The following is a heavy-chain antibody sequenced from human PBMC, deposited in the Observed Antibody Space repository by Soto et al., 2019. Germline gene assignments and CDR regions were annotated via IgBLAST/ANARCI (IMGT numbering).Heavy chain of an antibody. V-gene: IGHV3-9*01. CDR1: GFTFDDYA. CDR2: ISWNSGSI. Sequence: EVQLVESGGGLVQPGRSLRLSCAASGFTFDDYAMHWVRQAPGKGLEWVSGISWNSGSIGYADSVKGRFTISRDNAKNSLYLQMHSLRAEDTALYYCAKDSKGFGGVIVTVTFDYWGQGTLVTVSS. D-gene: IGHD3-16*02. J-gene: IGHJ4*02. CDR3: AKDSKGFGGVIVTVTFDY.